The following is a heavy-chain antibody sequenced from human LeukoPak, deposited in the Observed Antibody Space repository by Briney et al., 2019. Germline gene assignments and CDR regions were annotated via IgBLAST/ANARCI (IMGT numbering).Heavy chain of an antibody. CDR2: FFLKGST. CDR1: GYSITSAYY. V-gene: IGHV4-38-2*02. J-gene: IGHJ3*02. CDR3: ARDTALFRAYDI. Sequence: KTSETLSLTCTVSGYSITSAYYWGWIRQPPGKGLEWIGSFFLKGSTYYNPSLKSRVTISVDKSKNQFSLKLSSVTAADTAVYYCARDTALFRAYDIWGQGTLVTVSS.